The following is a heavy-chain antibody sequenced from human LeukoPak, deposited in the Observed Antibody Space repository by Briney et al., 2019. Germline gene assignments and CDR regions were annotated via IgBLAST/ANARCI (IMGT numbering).Heavy chain of an antibody. CDR2: IYTSGST. Sequence: TLSLTCTVSGGSISSGSYYWSWIRQPAGKGLEWIGRIYTSGSTNYNPSLKSRVTISVDTSKNQFSLKLSSVTAADTAVYYCARFLGNWFDPWGQGTLVTVSS. CDR1: GGSISSGSYY. V-gene: IGHV4-61*02. CDR3: ARFLGNWFDP. J-gene: IGHJ5*02. D-gene: IGHD3-16*01.